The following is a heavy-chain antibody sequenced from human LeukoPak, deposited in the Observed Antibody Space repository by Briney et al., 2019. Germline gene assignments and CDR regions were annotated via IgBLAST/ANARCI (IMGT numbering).Heavy chain of an antibody. Sequence: SETLSLTCAVCGGSFSGYYWSWIRQPPGKGLEWIGEINHSGSTNYNPSLKSRVTISVDTSKNQFSLKLSSVTAVDTAVYYCARGAVVPAATHNWFDPWGQGTLVTVSS. V-gene: IGHV4-34*01. D-gene: IGHD2-2*01. CDR1: GGSFSGYY. CDR2: INHSGST. CDR3: ARGAVVPAATHNWFDP. J-gene: IGHJ5*02.